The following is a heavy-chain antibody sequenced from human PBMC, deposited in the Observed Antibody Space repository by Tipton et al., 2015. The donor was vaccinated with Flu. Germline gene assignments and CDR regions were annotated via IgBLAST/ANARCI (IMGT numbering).Heavy chain of an antibody. Sequence: SLRLSCAASGFTFSSYAMSWVRQAPGKGLEWVSAISGSGGSTYYADSVKSRFTISRDNSKNTLYLQMNSLRAEDTAVYYCAKGRTGDYSNYYCLDYWGQGTLVTVSS. CDR3: AKGRTGDYSNYYCLDY. V-gene: IGHV3-23*01. CDR1: GFTFSSYA. CDR2: ISGSGGST. D-gene: IGHD4-11*01. J-gene: IGHJ4*02.